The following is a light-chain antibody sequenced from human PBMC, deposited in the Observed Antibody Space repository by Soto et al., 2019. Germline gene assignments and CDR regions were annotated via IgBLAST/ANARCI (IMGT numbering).Light chain of an antibody. CDR3: QQRSNWPLYT. Sequence: EIVLTQSPATLSLSPGERATLSCRATQSVSSYLAWYQQKPGQAPRLLIYDASNRATGIPDRFSSSGSGTDFTLTISSLEPEDLGVYSCQQRSNWPLYTFGQGNKMEIK. J-gene: IGKJ2*01. V-gene: IGKV3-11*01. CDR1: QSVSSY. CDR2: DAS.